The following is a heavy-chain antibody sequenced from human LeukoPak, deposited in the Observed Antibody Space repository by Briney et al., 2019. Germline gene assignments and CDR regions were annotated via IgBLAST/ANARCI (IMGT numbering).Heavy chain of an antibody. D-gene: IGHD1-26*01. V-gene: IGHV4-61*01. Sequence: SETLSLTCTVSGGSVSSGFYYWSWIRQPPGKGLEWIGYIYYSGSTNYNPSLKSRVSISVYTSKNKFSLKLTSVTAADTAVYYCASTMGATTLGDYYYYGMDVWGQGTTVTVSS. J-gene: IGHJ6*02. CDR2: IYYSGST. CDR3: ASTMGATTLGDYYYYGMDV. CDR1: GGSVSSGFYY.